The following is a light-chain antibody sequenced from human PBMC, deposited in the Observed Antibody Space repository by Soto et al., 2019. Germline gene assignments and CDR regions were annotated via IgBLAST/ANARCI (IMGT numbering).Light chain of an antibody. CDR3: QQYGKPPQT. V-gene: IGKV3-15*01. CDR1: QSVSSK. J-gene: IGKJ1*01. Sequence: EIVMTQSAATLSVSPRERVTLSSRASQSVSSKLVWYQQKPGQAPRLLIYGASTRATGIPARFSGSGSGTEFTLSISMLQSEDFALYYCQQYGKPPQTFGQGTKVDIK. CDR2: GAS.